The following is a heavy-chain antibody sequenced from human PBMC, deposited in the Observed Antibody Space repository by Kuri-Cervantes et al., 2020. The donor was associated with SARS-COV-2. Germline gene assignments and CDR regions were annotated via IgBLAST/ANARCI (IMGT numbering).Heavy chain of an antibody. D-gene: IGHD1-20*01. CDR1: GGSFSGYY. Sequence: SQTLSLTCAVYGGSFSGYYWGWIRQPPGKGLEWIGSIYYSGSTYYNPSLKSRVTISVDTSKNQFSLKLSSVTAADTAVYYCARRYNWNDGDYFDYWGQGTLVTVSS. V-gene: IGHV4-39*01. CDR3: ARRYNWNDGDYFDY. J-gene: IGHJ4*02. CDR2: IYYSGST.